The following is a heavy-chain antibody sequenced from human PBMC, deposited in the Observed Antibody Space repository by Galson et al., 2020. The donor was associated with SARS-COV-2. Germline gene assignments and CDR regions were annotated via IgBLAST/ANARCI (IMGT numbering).Heavy chain of an antibody. CDR3: ARLGYYDILTGYYNGFDY. V-gene: IGHV7-4-1*02. D-gene: IGHD3-9*01. CDR2: INTNTGNP. CDR1: GYTFTSYA. Sequence: GESLKISCKASGYTFTSYAMNWVRQAPGQGLEWMGWINTNTGNPTYAQGFTGRFVFSLDTSVSTAYLQISSLKAEDTAVYYCARLGYYDILTGYYNGFDYWGQGTLVTVSS. J-gene: IGHJ4*02.